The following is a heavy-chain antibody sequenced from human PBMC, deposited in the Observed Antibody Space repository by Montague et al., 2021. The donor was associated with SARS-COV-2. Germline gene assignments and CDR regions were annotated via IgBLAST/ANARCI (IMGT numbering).Heavy chain of an antibody. CDR3: AKSFSGTRNWFDI. CDR2: ISGFGGGT. D-gene: IGHD1-14*01. J-gene: IGHJ5*02. V-gene: IGHV3-23*01. Sequence: SLRLSCAASGFIFTNYGMNWVRRAPGKGLESVAGISGFGGGTYYSDSVKGRFTISRATSNGTLFLKMDGLRAEDTAIYYCAKSFSGTRNWFDIWGQGTLVTVSS. CDR1: GFIFTNYG.